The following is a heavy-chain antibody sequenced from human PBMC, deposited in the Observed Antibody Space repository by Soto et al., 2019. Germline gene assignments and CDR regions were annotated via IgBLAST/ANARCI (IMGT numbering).Heavy chain of an antibody. CDR3: TRFSTYYDFWSVRPQMDV. CDR1: GFTFGDYA. CDR2: IRSKAYGGTT. Sequence: PGGSLRLSCTASGFTFGDYAMSWFRQAPGKGLEWVGFIRSKAYGGTTEYAASVKGRLTISRDDSKSIAYLQMNSLKTEDTAVYYCTRFSTYYDFWSVRPQMDVWGKGTTVTVSS. J-gene: IGHJ6*04. D-gene: IGHD3-3*01. V-gene: IGHV3-49*03.